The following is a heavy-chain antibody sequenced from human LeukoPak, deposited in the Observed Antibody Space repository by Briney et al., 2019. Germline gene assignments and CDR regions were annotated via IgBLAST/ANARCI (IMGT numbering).Heavy chain of an antibody. CDR3: ARHSLGYGYVLFAY. D-gene: IGHD2-15*01. CDR2: IYYSGST. Sequence: SETLSLTCTVSGGSISSYYGSWIRQPPGKGLEWVGYIYYSGSTNDNPSLKCRVTIPVHTSKQQFALTLSSVPAADTAVYYFARHSLGYGYVLFAYWGQGTPDTVSS. J-gene: IGHJ4*02. CDR1: GGSISSYY. V-gene: IGHV4-59*08.